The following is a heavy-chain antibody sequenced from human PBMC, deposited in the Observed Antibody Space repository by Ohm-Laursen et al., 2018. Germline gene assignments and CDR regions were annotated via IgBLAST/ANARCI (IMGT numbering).Heavy chain of an antibody. CDR1: GYTFTSYY. V-gene: IGHV1-46*01. CDR3: AITYYYDSSGYYSGAFDI. Sequence: SVNVSCKASGYTFTSYYMHSVRQAPGQGLEWMGIINPSGGSTSYAQKFQGRVTMTRDTSTSTVYMELSSLRSEDTAVYYCAITYYYDSSGYYSGAFDIWGQGTMVTVSS. CDR2: INPSGGST. D-gene: IGHD3-22*01. J-gene: IGHJ3*02.